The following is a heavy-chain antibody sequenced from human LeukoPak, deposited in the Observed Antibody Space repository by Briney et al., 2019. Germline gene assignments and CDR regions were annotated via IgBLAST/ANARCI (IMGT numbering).Heavy chain of an antibody. CDR2: IWYDGSNK. D-gene: IGHD3/OR15-3a*01. CDR3: ARAFGLTDY. CDR1: GFTFSSYA. V-gene: IGHV3-33*01. J-gene: IGHJ4*02. Sequence: GGSLRLSCAASGFTFSSYAMHWVRQAPGKGLEWVAVIWYDGSNKYYVDSVKGRFTISRDNSKNTLSLQMNSLRAEDTAVYYCARAFGLTDYWGQGTLVTVSS.